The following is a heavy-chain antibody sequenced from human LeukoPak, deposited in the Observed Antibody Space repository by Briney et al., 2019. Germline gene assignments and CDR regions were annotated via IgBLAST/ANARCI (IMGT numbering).Heavy chain of an antibody. V-gene: IGHV3-23*01. CDR2: MSGSGGST. CDR3: AKDRVTMVRGVKYGFDY. Sequence: GGSLRLSCAASGFXFSSYAISWVRQAPGKGQEWVSRMSGSGGSTYYADSVKGRFTISRDNSKNTLYLQMNSLRAEDTAVYYCAKDRVTMVRGVKYGFDYWGQGTLVTVSS. CDR1: GFXFSSYA. J-gene: IGHJ4*02. D-gene: IGHD3-10*01.